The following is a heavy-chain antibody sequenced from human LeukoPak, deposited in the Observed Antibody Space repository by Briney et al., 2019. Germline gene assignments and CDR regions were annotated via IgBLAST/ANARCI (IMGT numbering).Heavy chain of an antibody. CDR2: INPNGGST. CDR1: GYTFTSYY. Sequence: ASVKVSCKASGYTFTSYYMNWVRQAPGQGLEWMGIINPNGGSTSYAQKFQGRVTMARATSTSTVYMELSSLRSEDTAVYYCARAANMSGDEFDYWGQGTLVTVSS. CDR3: ARAANMSGDEFDY. J-gene: IGHJ4*02. D-gene: IGHD2/OR15-2a*01. V-gene: IGHV1-46*01.